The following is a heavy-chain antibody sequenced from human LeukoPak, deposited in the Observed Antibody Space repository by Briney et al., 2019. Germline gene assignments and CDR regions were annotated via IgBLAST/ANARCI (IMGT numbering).Heavy chain of an antibody. D-gene: IGHD3-3*01. Sequence: SVMVSCKASGGTFSSYAISWVRQAPGQGLEWMGGIIPIFGTANYAQKFQGRVTITADESTSTAYMELSSLRSEDTAVYYCARGTWMYTIFTALDYWGQGTLVTVSS. J-gene: IGHJ4*02. V-gene: IGHV1-69*13. CDR2: IIPIFGTA. CDR3: ARGTWMYTIFTALDY. CDR1: GGTFSSYA.